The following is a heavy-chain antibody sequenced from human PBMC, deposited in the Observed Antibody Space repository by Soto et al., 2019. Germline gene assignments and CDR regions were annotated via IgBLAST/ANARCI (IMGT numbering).Heavy chain of an antibody. Sequence: PGGSLRLSCVASGFTFSNYGVHWVRQAPGKGLEWVAVIWYNGSNTYYADSVRGRFTISRDNSKNTLYAQMNGLRAEDTAVYYCARDQGVATFYGMHVLGQGTTVTVSS. J-gene: IGHJ6*02. V-gene: IGHV3-33*01. CDR3: ARDQGVATFYGMHV. D-gene: IGHD5-12*01. CDR1: GFTFSNYG. CDR2: IWYNGSNT.